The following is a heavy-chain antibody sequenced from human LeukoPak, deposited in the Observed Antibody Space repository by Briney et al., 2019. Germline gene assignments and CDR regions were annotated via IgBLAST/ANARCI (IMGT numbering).Heavy chain of an antibody. J-gene: IGHJ4*02. CDR1: GFTFSSYW. CDR2: INKDGSEK. D-gene: IGHD2-15*01. V-gene: IGHV3-7*01. Sequence: GGSLRLSCAASGFTFSSYWMSWVRQAPGKGLEWVANINKDGSEKYYVDSVRGRLTISRDNAKNSLYLHMNSLRAEDTAIYYCARRYCSDGSCYSVDYWGQGILVTVSS. CDR3: ARRYCSDGSCYSVDY.